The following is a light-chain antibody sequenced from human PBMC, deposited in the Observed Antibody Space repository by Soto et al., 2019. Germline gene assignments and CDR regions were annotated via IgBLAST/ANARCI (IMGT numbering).Light chain of an antibody. Sequence: QSALTQPRSVSGSPGQSVTISCTGTSSDVGGYNFVSWYQQHPGKAPKLMIYDVNKRPSGVPDRFSGSKSGNSASLTISGLQAEDEADYYCCSYAGSYTWGFGGGTKLTVL. CDR3: CSYAGSYTWG. CDR2: DVN. J-gene: IGLJ3*02. CDR1: SSDVGGYNF. V-gene: IGLV2-11*01.